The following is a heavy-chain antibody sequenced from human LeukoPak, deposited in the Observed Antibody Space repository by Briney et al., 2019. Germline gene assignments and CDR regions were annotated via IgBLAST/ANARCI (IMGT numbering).Heavy chain of an antibody. CDR1: GYTFTSYD. J-gene: IGHJ4*02. CDR3: ARGYYDSSGYYYLNYFDY. V-gene: IGHV1-8*01. CDR2: MNPNSGNT. Sequence: ASVKVSCKASGYTFTSYDINWVRQATGQGLEWMGWMNPNSGNTGYARKFQGRVTMTRNTSISTAYMELSSLRSEDTAVYYCARGYYDSSGYYYLNYFDYWGQGTLVTVSS. D-gene: IGHD3-22*01.